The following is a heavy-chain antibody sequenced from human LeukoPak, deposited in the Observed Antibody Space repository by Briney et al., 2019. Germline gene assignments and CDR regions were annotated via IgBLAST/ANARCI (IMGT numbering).Heavy chain of an antibody. V-gene: IGHV3-74*01. CDR3: TSPPLMIVVAGDAFDI. Sequence: GGSLRLSCEASGFTFKNHWMHWVRQAPGKGLVWVSRINSAGTYTNYADSVKGRFTISRDNAKNTLYLQMNSLRAEDTAVYYCTSPPLMIVVAGDAFDIWGQGTMVTVSS. CDR2: INSAGTYT. CDR1: GFTFKNHW. J-gene: IGHJ3*02. D-gene: IGHD3-22*01.